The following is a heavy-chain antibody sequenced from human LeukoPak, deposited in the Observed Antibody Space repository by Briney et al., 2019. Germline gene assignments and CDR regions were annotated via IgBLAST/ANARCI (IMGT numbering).Heavy chain of an antibody. CDR3: AGGSSSWYQLGAFDI. CDR2: IYYSGST. CDR1: GGSISSYY. Sequence: SETLSLTCTVSGGSISSYYWSWIRQPPGKGLEWIGYIYYSGSTNYNPSLKSRVTISVDTSKNQFSLKLSSVTAADTAVYYCAGGSSSWYQLGAFDIWGQGTMVTVSS. D-gene: IGHD6-13*01. V-gene: IGHV4-59*01. J-gene: IGHJ3*02.